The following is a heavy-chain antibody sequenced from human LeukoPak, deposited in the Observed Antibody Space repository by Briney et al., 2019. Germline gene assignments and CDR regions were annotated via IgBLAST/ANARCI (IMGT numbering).Heavy chain of an antibody. CDR1: GGSISSSSYY. CDR3: ARHRSGWLQSSFDY. CDR2: IFYSGTT. D-gene: IGHD5-24*01. J-gene: IGHJ4*02. V-gene: IGHV4-39*01. Sequence: PSETLSLTCTVSGGSISSSSYYWGWIRQPPGKGLEWIGTIFYSGTTYYNPSLKSRVTISVDTSKNQFSLKLSSVTAADTAVYYCARHRSGWLQSSFDYWGQGTLVTVSS.